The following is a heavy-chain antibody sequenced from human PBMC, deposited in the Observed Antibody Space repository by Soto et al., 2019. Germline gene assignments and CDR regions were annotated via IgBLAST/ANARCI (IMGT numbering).Heavy chain of an antibody. V-gene: IGHV4-34*01. CDR2: INHSGST. CDR3: ARIAGDIVVVPAAPRGYYYYGMDV. D-gene: IGHD2-2*01. Sequence: SETLSLTCAVYGGSFSGYYWSWIRQPPGKGLEWIGEINHSGSTNYNPSLKSRVTISVDTSKNQFSLKLSSVTAADTAVYYCARIAGDIVVVPAAPRGYYYYGMDVWGQGTTVTVSS. CDR1: GGSFSGYY. J-gene: IGHJ6*02.